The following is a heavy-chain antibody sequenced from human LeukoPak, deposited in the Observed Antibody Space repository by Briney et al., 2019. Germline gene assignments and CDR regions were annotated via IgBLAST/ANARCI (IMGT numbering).Heavy chain of an antibody. D-gene: IGHD1-26*01. V-gene: IGHV1-46*01. CDR3: ARDRSVGATHPGY. Sequence: ASVKVSCKASGYSFTSYYIHWVRQAPGQGLEWMGIINPSGGSTSYAQKFQGRVTMTRDTSTSTVYMELSSLRSEDTAVYYCARDRSVGATHPGYWGQGTLVTVSS. CDR1: GYSFTSYY. CDR2: INPSGGST. J-gene: IGHJ4*02.